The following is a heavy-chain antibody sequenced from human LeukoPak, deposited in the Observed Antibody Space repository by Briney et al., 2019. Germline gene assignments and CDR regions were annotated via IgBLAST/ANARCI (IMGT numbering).Heavy chain of an antibody. CDR1: GFTFSSYG. D-gene: IGHD3-22*01. Sequence: PGGSLRLSCAASGFTFSSYGMHWVRQAPGKGLEWVAVIWYDGSNKYYADSVKGRFTISRDNSKNTLYLQMNSLRAEDTAVYYCARDPYYYDSSGYYYVRYYGMDVWGQGTTVTVSS. J-gene: IGHJ6*02. CDR3: ARDPYYYDSSGYYYVRYYGMDV. CDR2: IWYDGSNK. V-gene: IGHV3-33*01.